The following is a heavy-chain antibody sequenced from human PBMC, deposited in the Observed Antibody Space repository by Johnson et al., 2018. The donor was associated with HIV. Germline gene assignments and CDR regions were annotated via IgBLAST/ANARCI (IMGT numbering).Heavy chain of an antibody. D-gene: IGHD3-16*02. J-gene: IGHJ3*01. Sequence: VQLVESGGGLVQPGGSLRLSCGVSGFTFSDHWMQWVRQAPGKGLVWVSRINGDGSRTSYADSVKGRFTIARDNAKNTLFLEMKSLRAEDTAVYYCARDYRGRTVDAFDVWGQGTLVIVSS. V-gene: IGHV3-74*01. CDR2: INGDGSRT. CDR3: ARDYRGRTVDAFDV. CDR1: GFTFSDHW.